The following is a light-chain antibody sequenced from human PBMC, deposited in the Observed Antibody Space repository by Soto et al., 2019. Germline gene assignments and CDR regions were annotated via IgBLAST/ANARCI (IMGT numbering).Light chain of an antibody. CDR1: QSVSSSY. J-gene: IGKJ1*01. CDR3: QQYGSSPRT. Sequence: EIVLTQSPCTLSLSPGERATLSCRASQSVSSSYLAWYQQKPGQAPRLLIYGASSRATGIPDRFSGSGSGTDFTLTISRLEPEDFAVYYCQQYGSSPRTFGQGTMVDVK. V-gene: IGKV3-20*01. CDR2: GAS.